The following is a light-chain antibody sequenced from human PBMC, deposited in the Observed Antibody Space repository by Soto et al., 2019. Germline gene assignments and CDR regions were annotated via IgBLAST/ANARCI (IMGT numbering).Light chain of an antibody. CDR1: SSDVGSYNL. J-gene: IGLJ2*01. CDR2: EVS. Sequence: QSALTQPASVSGSPGQSITISCTGTSSDVGSYNLVSWYQQHPGKAPKLMIYEVSKRPSGVSNRFSGSKSGNTASLTISGLRAEDEADYYFCSYAGSSTVVFGGGTKVTVL. CDR3: CSYAGSSTVV. V-gene: IGLV2-23*02.